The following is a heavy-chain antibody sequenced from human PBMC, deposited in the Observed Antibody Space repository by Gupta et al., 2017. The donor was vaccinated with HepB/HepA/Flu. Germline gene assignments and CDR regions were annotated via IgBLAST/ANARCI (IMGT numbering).Heavy chain of an antibody. J-gene: IGHJ6*02. CDR1: GYIFPSYD. CDR3: ARGGAKADYYFYGMDV. CDR2: MNTNNGNT. D-gene: IGHD4/OR15-4a*01. Sequence: QVQLVQSGAEVKKPGASVKVSCKASGYIFPSYDINWLRQATGQGLEWMGFMNTNNGNTGYAQKFQGRVTVTRDTSISTVYLELSSLRSEDTAVYYCARGGAKADYYFYGMDVRGQGTTVTVSS. V-gene: IGHV1-8*01.